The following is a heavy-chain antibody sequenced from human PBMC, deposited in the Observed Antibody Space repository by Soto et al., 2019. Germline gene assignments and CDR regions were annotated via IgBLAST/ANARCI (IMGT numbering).Heavy chain of an antibody. V-gene: IGHV1-69*13. D-gene: IGHD1-20*01. CDR2: TIPIFGTA. J-gene: IGHJ5*02. CDR3: ARDRSLITEHSAVGWFDP. Sequence: SVKVSCKASGGTFSSYAISWVRQAPGQGLEWMGGTIPIFGTANYAQKFQGRVTITADESTSTAYMELSSLRSEDTAVYYCARDRSLITEHSAVGWFDPWGQGTLVTVSS. CDR1: GGTFSSYA.